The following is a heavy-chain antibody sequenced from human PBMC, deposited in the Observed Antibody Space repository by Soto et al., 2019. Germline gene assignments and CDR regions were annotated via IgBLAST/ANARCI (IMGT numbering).Heavy chain of an antibody. CDR2: ISAHNGNT. J-gene: IGHJ4*02. Sequence: QVHLVQSGAEVKKPGASVKVSCKGSGYAFTTYGITWVRQAPGQGLEWMGWISAHNGNTNYSQKLQGRVTVTRDTSTSTAYMELRSLRSDDTAVYYWARGWYGDYLGQGALVTVSS. CDR1: GYAFTTYG. D-gene: IGHD2-15*01. V-gene: IGHV1-18*01. CDR3: ARGWYGDY.